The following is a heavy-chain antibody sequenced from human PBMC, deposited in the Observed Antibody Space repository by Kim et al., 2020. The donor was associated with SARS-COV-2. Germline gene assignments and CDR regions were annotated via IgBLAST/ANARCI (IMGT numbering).Heavy chain of an antibody. D-gene: IGHD4-4*01. CDR3: ARRRVTTVTTRNYWYFDL. CDR2: IYYSGST. Sequence: SETLSLTCTVSGGSISSSSYYWGWIRQPPGKGLEWIGSIYYSGSTYYNPSLKSRVTISVDTSKNQFSLKLSSVTAADTAVYYCARRRVTTVTTRNYWYFDLWGRGTLVTVSS. J-gene: IGHJ2*01. CDR1: GGSISSSSYY. V-gene: IGHV4-39*01.